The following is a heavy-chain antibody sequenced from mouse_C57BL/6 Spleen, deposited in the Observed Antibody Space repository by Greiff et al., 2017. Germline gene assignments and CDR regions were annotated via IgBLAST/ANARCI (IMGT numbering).Heavy chain of an antibody. CDR2: ISSGGSYT. J-gene: IGHJ4*01. V-gene: IGHV5-6*03. Sequence: EVKLVESGGGLVKPGGSLKLSCAASGFTFSSYGMSWVRQTPDKRLEWVATISSGGSYTYYPDSVKGRFTISRDNAKNTLYLQMSSLKSEDTAMYYCARGNDYYAMDYWGQGTSVTVSS. CDR3: ARGNDYYAMDY. CDR1: GFTFSSYG.